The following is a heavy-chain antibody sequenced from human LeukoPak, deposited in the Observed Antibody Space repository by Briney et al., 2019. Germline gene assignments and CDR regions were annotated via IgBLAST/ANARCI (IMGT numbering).Heavy chain of an antibody. J-gene: IGHJ3*02. CDR1: GGSISSYY. CDR3: ARDAYTSFRHSSGWEDAFDI. Sequence: PSETLSLTCTVSGGSISSYYWSWIRQPPGKGLEWIGYIYYSGSTNYNPSLKSRVTISVDTSKNQFSLKLSSVTAADTAVYYCARDAYTSFRHSSGWEDAFDIWGQGTMVTVSS. CDR2: IYYSGST. V-gene: IGHV4-59*01. D-gene: IGHD6-19*01.